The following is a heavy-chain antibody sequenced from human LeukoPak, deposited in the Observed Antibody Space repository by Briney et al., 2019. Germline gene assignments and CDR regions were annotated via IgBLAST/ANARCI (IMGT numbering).Heavy chain of an antibody. V-gene: IGHV4-39*07. J-gene: IGHJ4*02. D-gene: IGHD1-26*01. CDR1: GGSISSSSYY. CDR3: ATSSGSYFYYFDY. Sequence: SETLSLTCTVSGGSISSSSYYWGWIRQPPGKGLEWIGSIYYSGSTYYNPSLKSRVTISVDTSKNQFSLKLSSVTAADTAVYYCATSSGSYFYYFDYWGQGTLVTVSS. CDR2: IYYSGST.